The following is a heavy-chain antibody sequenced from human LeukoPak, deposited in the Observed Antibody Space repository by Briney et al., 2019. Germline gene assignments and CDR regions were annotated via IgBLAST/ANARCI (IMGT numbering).Heavy chain of an antibody. V-gene: IGHV3-7*01. CDR2: MKYDGSEK. J-gene: IGHJ4*02. CDR3: ARDIAAAGLFFDY. CDR1: GFTFSSYW. D-gene: IGHD6-13*01. Sequence: GGSLRLSCAASGFTFSSYWMSWVCQAPGKGLEWVANMKYDGSEKDYVDSVKGRFTISGDNAKNSLYLQMNSLRAEDTAVYYCARDIAAAGLFFDYWGQGTLVTVSS.